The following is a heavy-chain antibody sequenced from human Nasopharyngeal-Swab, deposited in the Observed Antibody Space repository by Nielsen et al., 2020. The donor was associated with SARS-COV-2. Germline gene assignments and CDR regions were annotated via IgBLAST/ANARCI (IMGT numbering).Heavy chain of an antibody. CDR3: ARRIELSTSAAIDY. D-gene: IGHD6-6*01. V-gene: IGHV4-30-4*01. CDR1: GGSISSGDYY. Sequence: SETLSLTCTVSGGSISSGDYYWSWIRQSPGKGLEWIGYIYYSGSTYYNPSLKSRLSISVDTSKNQFSLNLYSVTAADTAIYFCARRIELSTSAAIDYWGQGTLVTVSS. CDR2: IYYSGST. J-gene: IGHJ4*02.